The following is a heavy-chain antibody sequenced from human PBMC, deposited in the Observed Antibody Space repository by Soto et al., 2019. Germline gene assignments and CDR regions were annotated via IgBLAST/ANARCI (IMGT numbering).Heavy chain of an antibody. D-gene: IGHD3-22*01. Sequence: QEQLVESGGGLVQPGGSLRLSCAASGFIFNDYYMSWIRQAPGKWLEWVAYISSGASTISYADSVKGRFTISRDNTKNLLYLQMNSLSAEDTAVYYCARDLKAVVNHIHYNHYGLDVWGQGTTVTVSS. J-gene: IGHJ6*02. CDR2: ISSGASTI. V-gene: IGHV3-11*01. CDR3: ARDLKAVVNHIHYNHYGLDV. CDR1: GFIFNDYY.